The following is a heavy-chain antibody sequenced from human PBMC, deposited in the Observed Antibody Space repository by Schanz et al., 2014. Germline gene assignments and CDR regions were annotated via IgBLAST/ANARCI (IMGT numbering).Heavy chain of an antibody. CDR1: GFIFSNYG. D-gene: IGHD3-9*01. CDR2: IWSDGSGK. CDR3: ARDSGPYYDKSMDV. Sequence: QAQLVESGGGVVQPGGSLRLSCAASGFIFSNYGMHWVRQAPGKGLEWVAVIWSDGSGKYYADSVKGRFTIARDSPKNTQYLQMNSLRAEDTALYYCARDSGPYYDKSMDVWGQGTTVAVSS. J-gene: IGHJ6*02. V-gene: IGHV3-33*01.